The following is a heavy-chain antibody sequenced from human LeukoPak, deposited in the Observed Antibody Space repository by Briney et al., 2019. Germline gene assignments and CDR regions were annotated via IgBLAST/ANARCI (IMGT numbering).Heavy chain of an antibody. D-gene: IGHD6-13*01. CDR3: ARAPIAAAGNYFDY. J-gene: IGHJ4*02. CDR1: GYTFTGYY. CDR2: INPNSGGT. Sequence: ASVKVSCKASGYTFTGYYMHWVRQAPGQGLERMGWINPNSGGTNYAQKFQGWVTMTRDTSISTAYMELSRLRSDDTAVYYCARAPIAAAGNYFDYWGQGTLVTVSS. V-gene: IGHV1-2*04.